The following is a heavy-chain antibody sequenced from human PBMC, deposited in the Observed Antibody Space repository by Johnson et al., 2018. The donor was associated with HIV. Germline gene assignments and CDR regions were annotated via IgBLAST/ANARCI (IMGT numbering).Heavy chain of an antibody. J-gene: IGHJ3*02. D-gene: IGHD3-10*02. CDR1: GFTFSSYA. V-gene: IGHV3-30-3*01. Sequence: QVQLVESGGGVVQPGRSLRLSCAASGFTFSSYAMHWVRQAPGKGLEWVTIISYDGSNKYYADSVKGRFTISRDNSKNTLYLQMNSLRAEDTALYYCASVRRGAFDIWGQGKMVTVSS. CDR3: ASVRRGAFDI. CDR2: ISYDGSNK.